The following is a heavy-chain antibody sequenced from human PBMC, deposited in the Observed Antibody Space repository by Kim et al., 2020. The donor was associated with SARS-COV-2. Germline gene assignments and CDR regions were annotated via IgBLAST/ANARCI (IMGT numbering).Heavy chain of an antibody. CDR2: IGVGGST. J-gene: IGHJ4*02. V-gene: IGHV3-23*01. CDR1: GFTGSNSG. D-gene: IGHD6-13*01. Sequence: GGSLRLSCTASGFTGSNSGMAWVRQAPGKGKEWVSAIGVGGSTFYPDSVKGRFIISRDNSDNTLYLQMNSLRAEDTAIYYCTTERVDSSWGSYHEYWGQGTLVTVSS. CDR3: TTERVDSSWGSYHEY.